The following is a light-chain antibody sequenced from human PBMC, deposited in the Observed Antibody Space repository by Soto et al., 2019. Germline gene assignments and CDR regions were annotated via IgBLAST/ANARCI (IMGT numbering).Light chain of an antibody. CDR3: QQRSNWPQT. CDR1: QSISSY. Sequence: EIVLIQSPATLSLFPGEIATLSCRASQSISSYLAWYQKKCVQAPRLLIYDSSNSATGITARFSGRGSRTAVTITISSVEPEDFAVYYCQQRSNWPQTFGQGTKLDI. CDR2: DSS. J-gene: IGKJ2*01. V-gene: IGKV3-11*01.